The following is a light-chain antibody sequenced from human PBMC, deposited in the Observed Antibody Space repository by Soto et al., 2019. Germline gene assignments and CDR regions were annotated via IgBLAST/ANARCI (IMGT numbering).Light chain of an antibody. CDR1: QSVSSTY. V-gene: IGKV3-20*01. CDR3: QQFDGSPRT. Sequence: EIVLTQSPGTLSLSPGERATLSCRASQSVSSTYLAWYQQKPGQPPRLLIFGASSRATGIPGRFSGGGSGTDFTLTISRLEPEDFAVYYCQQFDGSPRTFGQGTRVEIK. J-gene: IGKJ1*01. CDR2: GAS.